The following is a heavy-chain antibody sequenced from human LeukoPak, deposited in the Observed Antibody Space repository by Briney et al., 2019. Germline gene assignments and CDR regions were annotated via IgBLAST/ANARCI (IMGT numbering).Heavy chain of an antibody. Sequence: SETLSLTCTVSGGSISSSSYYWGWIRQPPGKGLEWIGSIYYSGSTYYNPSLKSRVTISVDTSKNQFSLKLSSVTAADTAVYYCARLPVGATRSFDYWGQGTLVTVSS. CDR3: ARLPVGATRSFDY. CDR1: GGSISSSSYY. J-gene: IGHJ4*02. D-gene: IGHD1-26*01. V-gene: IGHV4-39*01. CDR2: IYYSGST.